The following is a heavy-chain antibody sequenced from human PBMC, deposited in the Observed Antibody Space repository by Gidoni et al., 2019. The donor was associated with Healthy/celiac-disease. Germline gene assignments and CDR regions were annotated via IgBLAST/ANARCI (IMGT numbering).Heavy chain of an antibody. D-gene: IGHD1-20*01. J-gene: IGHJ4*02. Sequence: QVQLVESGGGVVQPGRSLRLSCSASGFTFSSYGMHWVRQAPGKGLEWVAVISYDGSNKYYADSVKGRLTISRDNSKNTLYLQMNSLRAEDTAVYYCARDGITGTTGIDYWGQGTLVTVSS. CDR1: GFTFSSYG. CDR3: ARDGITGTTGIDY. CDR2: ISYDGSNK. V-gene: IGHV3-30*03.